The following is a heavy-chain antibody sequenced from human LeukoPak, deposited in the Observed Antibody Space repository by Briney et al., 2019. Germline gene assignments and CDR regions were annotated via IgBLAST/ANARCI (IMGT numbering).Heavy chain of an antibody. Sequence: PSETLSLTCAVYGGSFSGYYWSWIRQPPGKGLEWIGKINHSGSTNYNPSLKSRVTISVDTSKNQFSLKLSSVTAADTAVYYCATLTHSSGWTPDYWGQGTLVTVSS. CDR2: INHSGST. CDR3: ATLTHSSGWTPDY. CDR1: GGSFSGYY. V-gene: IGHV4-34*01. D-gene: IGHD6-19*01. J-gene: IGHJ4*02.